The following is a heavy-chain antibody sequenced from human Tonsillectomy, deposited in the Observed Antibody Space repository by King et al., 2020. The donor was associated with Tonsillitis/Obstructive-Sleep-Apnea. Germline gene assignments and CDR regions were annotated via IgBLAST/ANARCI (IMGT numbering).Heavy chain of an antibody. J-gene: IGHJ4*02. Sequence: QLQESGPGLVKPSETLSLTCTVSGGSVSSGSYYWSWIRQPPGKGLEWIGYIYYSGSTNYNPSLKSRVTISVDTSKNQFSLKLSSLTAADTAVYYCAGGSGYEYYFDYWGQGTLVTVSS. CDR2: IYYSGST. CDR1: GGSVSSGSYY. CDR3: AGGSGYEYYFDY. D-gene: IGHD5-12*01. V-gene: IGHV4-61*01.